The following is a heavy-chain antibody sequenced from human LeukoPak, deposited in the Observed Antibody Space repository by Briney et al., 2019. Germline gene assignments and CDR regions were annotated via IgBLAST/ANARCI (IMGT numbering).Heavy chain of an antibody. D-gene: IGHD3-10*01. CDR3: ARDLLSVLLWFGESVPDY. J-gene: IGHJ4*02. V-gene: IGHV3-30*02. CDR1: GYSFSSYG. Sequence: GGSLRLSCAASGYSFSSYGLHWVRQAPGKGLEWVAFINYDGKDKYYADSVKGRFTISRDNSKNIVDLQMNNLRAEDTAVYYCARDLLSVLLWFGESVPDYWGQGTLVTVSS. CDR2: INYDGKDK.